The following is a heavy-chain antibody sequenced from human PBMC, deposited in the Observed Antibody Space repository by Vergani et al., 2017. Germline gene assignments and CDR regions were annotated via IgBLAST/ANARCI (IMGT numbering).Heavy chain of an antibody. V-gene: IGHV3-66*02. CDR3: AIVGGLLSRDGSPINWFDP. J-gene: IGHJ5*02. CDR2: IYSGGST. Sequence: EVQLVESGGGLVQPGGSLRLSCAASGFTVSSNYMSWVRQAPGKGLEWVSVIYSGGSTYYADSVKGRFTISRDNSKNTLYLQMNSLRAEDTAVYYCAIVGGLLSRDGSPINWFDPWGQGTLVTVSS. D-gene: IGHD5-24*01. CDR1: GFTVSSNY.